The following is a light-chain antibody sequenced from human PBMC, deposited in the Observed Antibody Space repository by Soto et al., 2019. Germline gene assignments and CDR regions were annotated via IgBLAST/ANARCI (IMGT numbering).Light chain of an antibody. CDR3: SSSTTTRTAK. V-gene: IGLV2-14*03. CDR2: DVT. J-gene: IGLJ2*01. Sequence: QSALTQPASVSGSPGQSITISCTGTSSDVGGSNHVSWYQQHPAKAPRLMIYDVTNRPSGVPSRFSGSKSGKTASLTTSGRQGEDEAGYSCSSSTTTRTAKFGAGTKLTGL. CDR1: SSDVGGSNH.